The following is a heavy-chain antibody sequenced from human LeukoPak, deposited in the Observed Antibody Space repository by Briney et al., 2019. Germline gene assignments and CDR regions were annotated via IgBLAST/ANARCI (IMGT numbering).Heavy chain of an antibody. CDR1: GYTFTSYG. D-gene: IGHD2-2*02. CDR2: ISAYNGNT. CDR3: ARGYCSSTSCYIEDNWFDP. V-gene: IGHV1-18*01. J-gene: IGHJ5*02. Sequence: ASVKVSCKASGYTFTSYGISWVRQAPGQGLEWMGWISAYNGNTNYAQKLQGRVTMTTDTSTSTAYMGLRSLRSDDTAVYYCARGYCSSTSCYIEDNWFDPWGQGTLVTVSS.